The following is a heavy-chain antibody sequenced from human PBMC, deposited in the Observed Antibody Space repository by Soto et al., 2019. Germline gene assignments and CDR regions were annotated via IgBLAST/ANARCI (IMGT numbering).Heavy chain of an antibody. J-gene: IGHJ6*02. D-gene: IGHD2-2*01. CDR3: ARGGVSTSCYGCAYYYYGMDV. CDR1: GGTFSSYA. Sequence: QVQLVQSGAEVKKPGSSVKVSCKASGGTFSSYAISWVRQAPGQGLEWMGGIIPIFGTANYAQKFQGRVTITADESTSTAYMELSSLRSEDTAVYYCARGGVSTSCYGCAYYYYGMDVWGQGTTVTVSS. V-gene: IGHV1-69*12. CDR2: IIPIFGTA.